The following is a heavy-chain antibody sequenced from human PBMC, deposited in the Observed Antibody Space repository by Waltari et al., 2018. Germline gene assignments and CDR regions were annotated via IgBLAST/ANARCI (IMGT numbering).Heavy chain of an antibody. V-gene: IGHV4-28*01. CDR1: GDSISRSHW. CDR2: SGSSGDT. CDR3: ARVAYGNYEDYFDY. Sequence: QVQLQESGPGLVKPSETLSLTCTVSGDSISRSHWWSWIRQSPGKGPEWIGYNSGSSGDTDYNPSLKSRVTISADTSKNQFSLRLSSVTAADTAVYYCARVAYGNYEDYFDYWGQGALVTVSS. J-gene: IGHJ4*02. D-gene: IGHD4-17*01.